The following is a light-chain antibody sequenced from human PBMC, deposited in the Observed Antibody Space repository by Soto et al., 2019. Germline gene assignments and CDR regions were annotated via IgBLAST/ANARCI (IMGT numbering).Light chain of an antibody. CDR3: QHYGSSTA. J-gene: IGKJ4*01. V-gene: IGKV3-20*01. Sequence: EIVLTQSPGTLSLSPGERATLSCRASQSVTSSYLAWYQQKPGQAPSLLIYGASSRATGIPDRFSGSGSGTDFTLTISRLEPESFAVYYGQHYGSSTAFGGGTKLDIK. CDR2: GAS. CDR1: QSVTSSY.